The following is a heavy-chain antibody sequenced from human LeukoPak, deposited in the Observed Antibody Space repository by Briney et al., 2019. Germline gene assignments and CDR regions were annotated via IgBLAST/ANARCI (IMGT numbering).Heavy chain of an antibody. D-gene: IGHD1-26*01. CDR1: GGSFSGYY. J-gene: IGHJ4*02. Sequence: SETLSLTCAVYGGSFSGYYWSWIRQPPGKGLEWIGEINHSGSTNYNPSLKSRVTISVDTSKNQFSLKLSSVTAADTAVYYCAKDLRGTFIGDFDSWDQGTLVTVSS. CDR3: AKDLRGTFIGDFDS. V-gene: IGHV4-34*01. CDR2: INHSGST.